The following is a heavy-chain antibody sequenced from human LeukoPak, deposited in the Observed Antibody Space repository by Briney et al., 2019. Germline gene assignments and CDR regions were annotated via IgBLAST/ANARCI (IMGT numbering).Heavy chain of an antibody. D-gene: IGHD3-22*01. CDR2: ISTYNGNT. Sequence: GASVKVSCKASGYSFSRYGISWVRQAPGQGLEWMGWISTYNGNTNYAQKFQGRVTMTTDTSTSTAYMELRSLRSDDTAVYYCARDLDYYDSSGSGWFDPWGQGTLVTVSS. CDR3: ARDLDYYDSSGSGWFDP. V-gene: IGHV1-18*01. J-gene: IGHJ5*02. CDR1: GYSFSRYG.